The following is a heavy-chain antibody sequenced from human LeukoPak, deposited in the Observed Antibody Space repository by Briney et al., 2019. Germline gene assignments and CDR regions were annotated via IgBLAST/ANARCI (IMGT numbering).Heavy chain of an antibody. CDR2: ISSSSSYI. J-gene: IGHJ4*02. D-gene: IGHD2-2*01. CDR3: AREYVGPAAVDY. Sequence: GGSLRLSCAASGFTFSSYSMNWVRQAPGKGLEWVTSISSSSSYIYYADSVKGRFTISRDNAKNSLYLQMNSLRAEDTAVYYCAREYVGPAAVDYWGQGTLVTVSS. CDR1: GFTFSSYS. V-gene: IGHV3-21*01.